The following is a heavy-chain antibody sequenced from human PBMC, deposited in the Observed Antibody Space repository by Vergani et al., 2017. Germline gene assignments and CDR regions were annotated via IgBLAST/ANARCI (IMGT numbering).Heavy chain of an antibody. J-gene: IGHJ4*02. CDR3: AHSDIFDDIYEYFDY. D-gene: IGHD3-9*01. Sequence: QITLKESGPTLVKPTQTLTLTCTVSGFSVSSSGVGVAWIRQPPGKALECLAIIYWNDDKRYSPSLMGRLTIAKDTSRNQVVLTMTNMDPVDTATYYCAHSDIFDDIYEYFDYWGPGTLVTVSS. CDR2: IYWNDDK. V-gene: IGHV2-5*01. CDR1: GFSVSSSGVG.